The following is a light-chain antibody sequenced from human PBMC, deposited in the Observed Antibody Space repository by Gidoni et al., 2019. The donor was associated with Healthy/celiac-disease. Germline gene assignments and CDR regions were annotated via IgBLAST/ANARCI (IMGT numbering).Light chain of an antibody. CDR3: QQYGSSSGA. V-gene: IGKV3-20*01. J-gene: IGKJ1*01. CDR1: QAVSNSY. Sequence: ESVLTQSPGTLSLSPGERATLSCRASQAVSNSYLAWYVQKPGQAPRLLIYGASNRATGTPDRFSGSGSGTDFTLTISRLEPEDFATYYCQQYGSSSGAFGQGTKEEIK. CDR2: GAS.